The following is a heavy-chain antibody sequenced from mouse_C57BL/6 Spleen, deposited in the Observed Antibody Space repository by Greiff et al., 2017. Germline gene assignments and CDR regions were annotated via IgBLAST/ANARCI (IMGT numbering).Heavy chain of an antibody. CDR2: IYPGSGST. Sequence: VQLQESGAELVKPGASVKMSCKASGYTFTSYWITWVKQRPGQGLEWIGDIYPGSGSTNYNEKFKSKATLTVDTSSSTAYMQLSSLTSEDSAVYYCARWGSNYLYYFDYWGQGTTLTVSS. D-gene: IGHD2-5*01. CDR1: GYTFTSYW. J-gene: IGHJ2*01. CDR3: ARWGSNYLYYFDY. V-gene: IGHV1-55*01.